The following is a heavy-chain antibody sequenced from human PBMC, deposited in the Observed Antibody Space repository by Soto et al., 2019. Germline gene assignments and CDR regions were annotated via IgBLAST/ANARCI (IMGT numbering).Heavy chain of an antibody. CDR2: ISNDGSNK. J-gene: IGHJ6*02. D-gene: IGHD5-12*01. Sequence: QVQLVESGGGVVQPGRSLRLSCAASGFTFSSYGMHWVRQAPGKGLEWVAFISNDGSNKYYADSVMGQFTISRDNSKNTLYLQMNSLRAEDTAVYYCAAQWLRMSSYYYGMDVWGQGTTVTVFS. CDR1: GFTFSSYG. V-gene: IGHV3-30*03. CDR3: AAQWLRMSSYYYGMDV.